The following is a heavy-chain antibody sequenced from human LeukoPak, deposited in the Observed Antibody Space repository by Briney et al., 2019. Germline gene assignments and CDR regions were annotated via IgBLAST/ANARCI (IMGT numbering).Heavy chain of an antibody. D-gene: IGHD2-21*02. Sequence: AGGSLRLSCAASGFTFSSYSMNWVRQAPGKGLEWVSYISSSSSTIYYADSVKGRFTISRDNAKNSLYLQMDSLRAEDTAVYYCARHWVPSNCGGDCYPFDYWGQGTLVTVSS. CDR3: ARHWVPSNCGGDCYPFDY. CDR2: ISSSSSTI. J-gene: IGHJ4*02. CDR1: GFTFSSYS. V-gene: IGHV3-48*01.